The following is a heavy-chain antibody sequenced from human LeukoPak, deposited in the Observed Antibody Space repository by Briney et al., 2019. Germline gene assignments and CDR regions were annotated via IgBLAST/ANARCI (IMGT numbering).Heavy chain of an antibody. D-gene: IGHD1-26*01. CDR1: GFTFSSYA. J-gene: IGHJ4*02. CDR3: AKDKIVGAIFRFDY. Sequence: QTGGSLRLSCAASGFTFSSYAMSWIRQAPGKGLEWVSGISGSGGSTDYADSVKGRFTISSDNSKNTLYLQMNSLRAEDTAVYYCAKDKIVGAIFRFDYWGQGTLVTVSS. V-gene: IGHV3-23*01. CDR2: ISGSGGST.